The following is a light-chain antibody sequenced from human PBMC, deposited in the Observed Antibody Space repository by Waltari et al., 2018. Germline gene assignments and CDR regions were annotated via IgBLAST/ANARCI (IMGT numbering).Light chain of an antibody. CDR2: KVS. CDR3: MQGIHRPWT. V-gene: IGKV2-30*01. J-gene: IGKJ1*01. CDR1: ESLVSSDGNTY. Sequence: DVVMTQSPLSLPVTLVQAASISCRSSESLVSSDGNTYFNWFHQRPGQPPRRLFYKVSNRDSGVPDRFSGSGSGTDFTLTISRVEAEDVGVYYCMQGIHRPWTFGQGTKVEIK.